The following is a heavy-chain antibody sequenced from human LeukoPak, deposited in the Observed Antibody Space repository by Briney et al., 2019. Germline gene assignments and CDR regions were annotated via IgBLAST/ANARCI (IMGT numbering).Heavy chain of an antibody. D-gene: IGHD3-22*01. Sequence: GGSLRLSCAASGFTFSSYSMNWVRQAPGKGLEWVSSISSSSSYIYYADSVKGRFTISRDNAKNSLYLQMNSLRAEDTAVYYCARALYYYDSSGSKYNWLDPWGQGTLVTVSS. CDR3: ARALYYYDSSGSKYNWLDP. V-gene: IGHV3-21*01. CDR2: ISSSSSYI. J-gene: IGHJ5*02. CDR1: GFTFSSYS.